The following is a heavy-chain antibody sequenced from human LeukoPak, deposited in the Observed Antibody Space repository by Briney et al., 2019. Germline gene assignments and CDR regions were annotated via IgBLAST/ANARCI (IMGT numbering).Heavy chain of an antibody. CDR3: AKVIALDAVASYFDY. Sequence: GGSLRLSCAASGFVLSTYAMCWVRQAPGKGLEWVSAISSSGDNAYYADSVKGQFTISRDNSKNTLDLQMNSLRAEDTAMYHCAKVIALDAVASYFDYWGQGTLVTVSS. V-gene: IGHV3-23*01. CDR2: ISSSGDNA. CDR1: GFVLSTYA. D-gene: IGHD2/OR15-2a*01. J-gene: IGHJ4*02.